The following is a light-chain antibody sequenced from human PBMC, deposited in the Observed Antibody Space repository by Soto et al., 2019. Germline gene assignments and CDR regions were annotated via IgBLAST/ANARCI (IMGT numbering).Light chain of an antibody. V-gene: IGLV2-11*01. CDR1: SSDVGGYNY. CDR3: CSYAGSYYV. CDR2: DVS. Sequence: QSALTQPRSMSGSPGQSVTISCTGTSSDVGGYNYVSWYQQHPGKAPKLMMYDVSKRPSGVPDRFSGSKSGNTASLTISGLQAEDEADYYFCSYAGSYYVFGSGTKLTVL. J-gene: IGLJ1*01.